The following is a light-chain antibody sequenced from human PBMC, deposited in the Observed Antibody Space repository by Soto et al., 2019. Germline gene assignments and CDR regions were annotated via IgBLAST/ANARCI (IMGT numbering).Light chain of an antibody. CDR1: QSITGDC. CDR3: QQYDISPWT. V-gene: IGKV3-20*01. CDR2: GAS. Sequence: DIVLTQSPATLSLSPGERATLSCRATQSITGDCFAWYQQQPGQDPRLLLYGASTSATGFTDRICGSGSGTDFTLPTISRVPEDYAVYYCQQYDISPWTFGQGTKVDIK. J-gene: IGKJ1*01.